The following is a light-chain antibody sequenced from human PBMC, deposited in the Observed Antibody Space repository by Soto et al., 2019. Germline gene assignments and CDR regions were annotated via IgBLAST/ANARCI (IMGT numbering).Light chain of an antibody. CDR3: SSYTSSSTLVL. CDR1: SSDVGGYNY. V-gene: IGLV2-14*01. CDR2: DVS. J-gene: IGLJ2*01. Sequence: QSALTQPASVSGSPGQSITISCTGTSSDVGGYNYVSWYQQHPGKAPKLMIYDVSNRPSGVSNRFSGSKSGNTASLTISGLQAEHEADYYCSSYTSSSTLVLFVGGTKLTGL.